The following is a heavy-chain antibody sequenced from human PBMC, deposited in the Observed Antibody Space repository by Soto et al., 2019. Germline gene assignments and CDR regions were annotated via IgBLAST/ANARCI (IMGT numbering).Heavy chain of an antibody. V-gene: IGHV4-4*01. CDR2: IYHSGSN. CDR3: SGRRDGSGILYY. CDR1: GGSISRNNW. D-gene: IGHD3-10*01. J-gene: IGHJ4*02. Sequence: QVQLQESGPGLLKPSGTLSLTCAVSGGSISRNNWWIWVRQPPGQGLAWNGEIYHSGSNGYNPSFKSRGTISVDKSKPQFSLKLTSVSVAYKDLYCCSGRRDGSGILYYWCQRTLLTVSS.